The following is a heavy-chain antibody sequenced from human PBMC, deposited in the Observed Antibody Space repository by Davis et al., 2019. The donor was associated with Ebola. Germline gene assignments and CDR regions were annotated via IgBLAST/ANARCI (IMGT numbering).Heavy chain of an antibody. Sequence: MPSETLSLTCAVYGGSFSGYYWSWIRQPPGKGLEWIGEINHSGSTNYNPPLKSRVTISVDTSKNQFSLRLRSVIATDTAMYYCARHWCTRGPCYLDYWGLGALVTVSS. CDR2: INHSGST. CDR1: GGSFSGYY. J-gene: IGHJ4*02. D-gene: IGHD2-8*02. CDR3: ARHWCTRGPCYLDY. V-gene: IGHV4-34*01.